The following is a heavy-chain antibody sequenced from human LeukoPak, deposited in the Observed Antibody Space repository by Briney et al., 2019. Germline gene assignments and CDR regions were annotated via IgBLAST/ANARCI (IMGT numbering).Heavy chain of an antibody. J-gene: IGHJ4*02. CDR3: ARSAQGFDY. V-gene: IGHV3-74*01. CDR2: VNSDGGST. Sequence: GGSLRLSCAASGFTFSSYWMHWVRQAPGKGLVWVSRVNSDGGSTTYADSVKGRFTISRDNAKNSLYPQMNSLRAEDTAVYYCARSAQGFDYWGQGTLVTVSS. CDR1: GFTFSSYW.